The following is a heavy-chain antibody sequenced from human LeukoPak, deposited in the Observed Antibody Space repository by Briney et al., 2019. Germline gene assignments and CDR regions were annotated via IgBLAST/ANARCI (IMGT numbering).Heavy chain of an antibody. V-gene: IGHV4-34*01. D-gene: IGHD3-22*01. J-gene: IGHJ3*02. CDR3: ARPRYFNDGSCHTDI. Sequence: SETLSLTCGVYDGSFSGYYWTWIRQSPGKGLEWIGEINSSGSINYNPSLRSRATISVDTSKRQFSMKLSSVTAADTPVYYCARPRYFNDGSCHTDIWGQGTMVTVSS. CDR1: DGSFSGYY. CDR2: INSSGSI.